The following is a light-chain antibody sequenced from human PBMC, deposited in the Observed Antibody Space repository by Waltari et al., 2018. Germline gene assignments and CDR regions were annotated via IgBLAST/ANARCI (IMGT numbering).Light chain of an antibody. CDR1: QSISNY. J-gene: IGKJ1*01. CDR3: QQSLNTLWT. CDR2: AAS. Sequence: DIQMTQSPSSLSACVDDRVTITCRASQSISNYLNWYQHKPGKAPKLLIYAASSLQSGVPSRFRGSGYGTDFTLTITSLQPEDFATYYCQQSLNTLWTFGPGTKVEIK. V-gene: IGKV1-39*01.